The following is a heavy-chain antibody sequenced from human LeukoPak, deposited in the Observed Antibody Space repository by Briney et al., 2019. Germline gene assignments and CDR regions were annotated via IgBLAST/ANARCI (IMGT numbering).Heavy chain of an antibody. CDR3: ARDGEPFDY. Sequence: GGSLRLSCAASGFRFSSYWMSWVRQAPGKGLEWVANIKQHGSEKYYVDSVKGRFTISRDDAKNSLYLQMNSLRAEDTAVYYCARDGEPFDYWGPGSLVTASS. CDR2: IKQHGSEK. CDR1: GFRFSSYW. D-gene: IGHD3-10*01. J-gene: IGHJ4*02. V-gene: IGHV3-7*04.